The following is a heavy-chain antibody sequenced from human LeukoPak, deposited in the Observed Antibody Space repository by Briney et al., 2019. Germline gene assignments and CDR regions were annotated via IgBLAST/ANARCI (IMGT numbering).Heavy chain of an antibody. CDR2: ISYDGSNK. CDR1: GFTFSSYA. D-gene: IGHD6-13*01. CDR3: AKEDIAAAGKGRPDR. V-gene: IGHV3-30-3*01. J-gene: IGHJ4*02. Sequence: PGGSLRLSCAASGFTFSSYAMHWVRQAPGKGLEWVAVISYDGSNKYYADSVKGRFTISRDNSKNTLYLQMNSLRAEDTAVYYCAKEDIAAAGKGRPDRWGQGTLVTVSS.